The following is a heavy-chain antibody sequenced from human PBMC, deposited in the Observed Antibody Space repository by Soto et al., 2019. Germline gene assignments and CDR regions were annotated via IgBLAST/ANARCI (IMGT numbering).Heavy chain of an antibody. CDR3: ARNGTYSSSLNHYSGMDV. Sequence: QVQLVQSGAEVKEPGSSLRVSCKASGGSFNNFIMNWVRQTPGQGLEWMGGIVPMLGTPTYAEKFKGRVRISADGSTSTTYMEVKSLRSEDTATYYCARNGTYSSSLNHYSGMDVGGQGTTVTVSS. D-gene: IGHD1-26*01. CDR2: IVPMLGTP. J-gene: IGHJ6*02. V-gene: IGHV1-69*01. CDR1: GGSFNNFI.